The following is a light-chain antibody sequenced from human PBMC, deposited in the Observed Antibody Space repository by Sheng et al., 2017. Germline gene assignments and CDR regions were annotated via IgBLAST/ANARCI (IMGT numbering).Light chain of an antibody. CDR2: DAS. Sequence: EVVMTQSPATLSVSPGENATLSCRASQSISTDLAWYQQKGGQAPRLLIYDASTRASGIPARFIGSGSGTDFTLTIAGLQSDDIAVYYCQQYNNWPPWTFGHGTKVDIQ. CDR1: QSISTD. J-gene: IGKJ1*01. CDR3: QQYNNWPPWT. V-gene: IGKV3-15*01.